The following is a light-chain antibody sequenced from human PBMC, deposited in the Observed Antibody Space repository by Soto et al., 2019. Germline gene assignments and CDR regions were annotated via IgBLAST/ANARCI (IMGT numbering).Light chain of an antibody. V-gene: IGKV1D-12*01. Sequence: IEITQSPSSVCACVGDTVTMTCRASQGISSWLAWYQQKPGKAPKLMIYAASSLQGAVPPRFSGTGSGTDLSTTISSMQPEDFAPYYCNKDKSFKYNFGQGT. CDR3: NKDKSFKYN. CDR2: AAS. J-gene: IGKJ2*01. CDR1: QGISSW.